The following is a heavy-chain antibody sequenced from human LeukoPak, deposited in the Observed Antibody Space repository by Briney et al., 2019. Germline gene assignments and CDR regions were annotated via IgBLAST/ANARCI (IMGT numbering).Heavy chain of an antibody. CDR2: ISYDGSNK. J-gene: IGHJ4*02. D-gene: IGHD3-10*01. Sequence: GRSLRLSCAASGFTFSSYGMHWVRQAPGKGLEWVAVISYDGSNKYYADSEKGRFTISRDNSKNTLYLQMNSLRAEDTAVYYCAKGEFDYWGQGTLVTVSS. CDR3: AKGEFDY. CDR1: GFTFSSYG. V-gene: IGHV3-30*18.